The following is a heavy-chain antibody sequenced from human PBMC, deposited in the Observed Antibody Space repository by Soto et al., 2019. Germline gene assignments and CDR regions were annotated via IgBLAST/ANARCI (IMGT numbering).Heavy chain of an antibody. J-gene: IGHJ6*03. CDR2: IYYSGST. CDR3: ARSGDYSNYYYYYMDV. Sequence: SETLSLTCTVSGDSINNYYLSWVRRPPGKGLEWLGYIYYSGSTKYNPSLKSRVTISVDTSKNQFSLKLSSVTAADTAVYFCARSGDYSNYYYYYMDVWGSGTTVTVSS. V-gene: IGHV4-59*08. D-gene: IGHD4-4*01. CDR1: GDSINNYY.